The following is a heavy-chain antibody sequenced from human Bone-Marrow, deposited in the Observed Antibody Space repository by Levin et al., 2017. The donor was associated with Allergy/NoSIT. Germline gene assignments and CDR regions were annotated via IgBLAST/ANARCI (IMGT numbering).Heavy chain of an antibody. J-gene: IGHJ3*01. CDR2: IWSDGNNR. CDR3: VKEKGPFDAFDF. Sequence: PGGSLRLSCEASGFNFRSFGMHWVRQAPGEGLEWVAVIWSDGNNRFYADSVRGRFTISRDNSKNTLSLQLNSPRVEDTAVYYCVKEKGPFDAFDFWGQGTMVTVSS. CDR1: GFNFRSFG. V-gene: IGHV3-33*06.